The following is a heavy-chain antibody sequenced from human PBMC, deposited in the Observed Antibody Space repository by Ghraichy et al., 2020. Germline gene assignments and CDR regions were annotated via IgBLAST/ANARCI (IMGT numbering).Heavy chain of an antibody. CDR3: AKMGVEVPAVPIDY. CDR1: GFTFSNYA. CDR2: ISGSGGST. V-gene: IGHV3-23*01. D-gene: IGHD2-2*01. Sequence: GGSLRLSCAASGFTFSNYAMNWVRQAPGKGLEWVSAISGSGGSTYYADSVKGRFTISRDNSKNTLSLQMNSLRAEDTAVYYCAKMGVEVPAVPIDYWGQGTLVTVSS. J-gene: IGHJ4*02.